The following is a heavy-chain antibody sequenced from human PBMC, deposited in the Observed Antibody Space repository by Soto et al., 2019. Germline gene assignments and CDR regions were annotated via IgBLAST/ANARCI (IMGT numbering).Heavy chain of an antibody. V-gene: IGHV5-51*01. CDR3: ARRPSSTMVGGVIVHDPAFDI. CDR2: IYPGDSDT. CDR1: GYSFTSYW. D-gene: IGHD3-10*01. Sequence: GESLKISCKGSGYSFTSYWIGWVRQMPGKGLEWMGIIYPGDSDTRYSPSFQGQVTISADKSISTAYLQWSSLKASDTAMYYCARRPSSTMVGGVIVHDPAFDIWGPGTMVTVSS. J-gene: IGHJ3*02.